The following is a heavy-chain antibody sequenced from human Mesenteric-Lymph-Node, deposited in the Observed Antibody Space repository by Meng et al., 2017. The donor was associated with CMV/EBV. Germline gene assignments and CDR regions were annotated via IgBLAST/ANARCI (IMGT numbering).Heavy chain of an antibody. V-gene: IGHV1-18*01. CDR2: ISAYNGHT. CDR1: GYTFTDYG. J-gene: IGHJ5*02. CDR3: ARDLFYNTRYANWFDP. Sequence: GYTFTDYGIPWVRQVPRQGLEWMGWISAYNGHTNYAKKFQGRLTMTTDTSTSTAYMDLRSLTSDDTAVYYCARDLFYNTRYANWFDPWGQGTLVTVSS. D-gene: IGHD1-1*01.